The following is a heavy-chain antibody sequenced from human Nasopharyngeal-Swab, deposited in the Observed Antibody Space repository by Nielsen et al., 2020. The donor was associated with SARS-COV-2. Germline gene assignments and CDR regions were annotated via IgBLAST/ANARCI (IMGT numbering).Heavy chain of an antibody. D-gene: IGHD6-19*01. J-gene: IGHJ4*02. CDR2: INSDGSST. Sequence: GESLKISCAASGFTFSSYWMHWVRQAPGKGLVWVSRINSDGSSTSYADSVKGRFTISRDNAKNTLYLQMNSLRAEDTAVYYCARALYSSGWYLDYWGQGTLVTVPS. V-gene: IGHV3-74*01. CDR1: GFTFSSYW. CDR3: ARALYSSGWYLDY.